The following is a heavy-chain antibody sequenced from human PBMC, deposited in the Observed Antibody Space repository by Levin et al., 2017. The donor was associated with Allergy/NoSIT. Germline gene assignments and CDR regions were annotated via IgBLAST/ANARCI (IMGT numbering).Heavy chain of an antibody. J-gene: IGHJ4*02. CDR3: NTDVTAKGGGEIDI. D-gene: IGHD3-16*01. CDR2: IRSNNDGGTT. CDR1: GFTFNTAW. V-gene: IGHV3-15*01. Sequence: PGGSLRLSCAASGFTFNTAWMIWVRQAPGKGLEWVGRIRSNNDGGTTDYAAPVNGRFTISRDDSKTTLYLQMNSMKTEDTAVYYGNTDVTAKGGGEIDIWGQGTLVTVSS.